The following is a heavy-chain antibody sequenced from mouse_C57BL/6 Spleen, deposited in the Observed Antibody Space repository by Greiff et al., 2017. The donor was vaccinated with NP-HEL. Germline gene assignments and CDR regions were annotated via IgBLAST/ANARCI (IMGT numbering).Heavy chain of an antibody. V-gene: IGHV1-69*01. CDR1: GYTFTSYW. Sequence: QVQLQQPGAELVMPGASVKLSCKASGYTFTSYWMHWVKQRPGQGLEWIGEIDPSDSYTNYNQKFKGKSTLTVDKSSSTAYMQLSSLTSEDSAVYYCARFITTAYYFDYWGQGTTLTVSS. J-gene: IGHJ2*01. CDR2: IDPSDSYT. D-gene: IGHD1-1*01. CDR3: ARFITTAYYFDY.